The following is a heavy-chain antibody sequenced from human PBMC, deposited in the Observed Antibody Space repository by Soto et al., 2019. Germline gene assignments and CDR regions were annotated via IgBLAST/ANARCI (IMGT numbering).Heavy chain of an antibody. CDR2: INQDGSDK. Sequence: EVQLVESGGGLVQPGGSLRLSCAVSGFTFSNSWLSWVRQAPGKGLEWVANINQDGSDKYYVDSVKGRFTISRANAKNSLYLQTNSRRAEDTAIWYCARVSTVMSPGYWGQGTLVTVSP. V-gene: IGHV3-7*05. CDR3: ARVSTVMSPGY. CDR1: GFTFSNSW. J-gene: IGHJ4*02. D-gene: IGHD3-16*01.